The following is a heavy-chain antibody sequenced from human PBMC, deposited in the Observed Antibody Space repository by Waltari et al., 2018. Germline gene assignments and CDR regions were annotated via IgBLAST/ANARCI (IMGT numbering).Heavy chain of an antibody. CDR1: GFTFGDYA. CDR3: QVPAATDYWYFDL. Sequence: EVQLVESGGGLVQPGRSLRLSCTASGFTFGDYAMSWVRQAPGKGLEWVGFIRSKAYGGTTEYAASVKGRFTISRDDSKSIAYLQMNSLKTEDTAVYYCQVPAATDYWYFDLWGRGTLVTVSS. CDR2: IRSKAYGGTT. J-gene: IGHJ2*01. V-gene: IGHV3-49*04. D-gene: IGHD2-2*01.